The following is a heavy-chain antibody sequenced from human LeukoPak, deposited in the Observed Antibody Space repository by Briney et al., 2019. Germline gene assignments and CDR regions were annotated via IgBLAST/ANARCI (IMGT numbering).Heavy chain of an antibody. CDR2: ISANSGKT. J-gene: IGHJ4*02. CDR1: GYTFTDNG. CDR3: ARDKNYPFDY. Sequence: ASVKVSCKASGYTFTDNGISWVRQAPGEGLEWMGWISANSGKTNYAQRFQGRVTMTRETSSSTVCMELRSLRSDDTAVYFCARDKNYPFDYWGQGTLVSVTS. D-gene: IGHD2/OR15-2a*01. V-gene: IGHV1-18*01.